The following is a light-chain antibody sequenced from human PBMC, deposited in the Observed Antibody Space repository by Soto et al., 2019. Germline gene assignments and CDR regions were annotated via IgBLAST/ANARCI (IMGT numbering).Light chain of an antibody. Sequence: EVVLTQSPGTLSLSPGERATLSCRASQSVSSTYLAWYQQRLGQAPRLLIFGASSRATGIPDRFSGSGSGTDFTLSISRLEPEDFAVYYCQLYGNSPPMYTFGQGTKVDIK. V-gene: IGKV3-20*01. J-gene: IGKJ2*01. CDR2: GAS. CDR3: QLYGNSPPMYT. CDR1: QSVSSTY.